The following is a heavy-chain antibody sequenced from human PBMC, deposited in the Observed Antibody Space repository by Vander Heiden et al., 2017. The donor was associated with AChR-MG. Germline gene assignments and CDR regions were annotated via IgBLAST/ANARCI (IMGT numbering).Heavy chain of an antibody. V-gene: IGHV3-21*01. CDR2: ISSSSSYI. D-gene: IGHD6-19*01. CDR3: ARVLHSSGWYLDY. Sequence: EVQLVESGGGLVKPGGSLRLSCAASGFTFSSYSMNWVRQAPGKGLEWVSSISSSSSYIYYADSVKGRFTISRDNAKNSLYLQMNSLRAEDTAVYYCARVLHSSGWYLDYWGQGTMVTVSS. CDR1: GFTFSSYS. J-gene: IGHJ4*02.